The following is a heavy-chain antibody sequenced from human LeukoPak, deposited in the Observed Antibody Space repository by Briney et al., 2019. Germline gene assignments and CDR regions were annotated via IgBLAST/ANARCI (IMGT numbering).Heavy chain of an antibody. J-gene: IGHJ6*03. D-gene: IGHD3-10*01. CDR2: INHSGST. V-gene: IGHV4-34*01. CDR1: GGSFSGYY. CDR3: ARGRRGGKSSYYYYMDV. Sequence: SETLSLTCAVYGGSFSGYYWSWIRQPPGKGLEWIGEINHSGSTNYNPSLKSRVTISVDTSKNQFSLKLSSVTAADTAVYYCARGRRGGKSSYYYYMDVWGKGTTVTVSS.